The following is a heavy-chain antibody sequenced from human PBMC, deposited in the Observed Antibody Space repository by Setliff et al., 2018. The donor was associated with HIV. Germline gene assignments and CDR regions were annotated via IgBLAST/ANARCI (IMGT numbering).Heavy chain of an antibody. J-gene: IGHJ1*01. V-gene: IGHV4-39*07. D-gene: IGHD6-13*01. CDR3: ARVPTSSWYVTTQRTKEYFQQ. CDR2: IYYSGNT. CDR1: GGSIKSSSYY. Sequence: LSLTCTVSGGSIKSSSYYWGWIRQPPGKGLEWIGSIYYSGNTYYNPSLKSRVTISVDTSRNQFSLRLSSVTAADTAIYYCARVPTSSWYVTTQRTKEYFQQWGQGTLFTVSS.